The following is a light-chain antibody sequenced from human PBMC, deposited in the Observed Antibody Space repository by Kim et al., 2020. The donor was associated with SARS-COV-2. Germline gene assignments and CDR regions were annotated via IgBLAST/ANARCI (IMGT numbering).Light chain of an antibody. V-gene: IGLV3-1*01. Sequence: SYELTQPPSVSVSPGQTASITCSGDKLGNEYVSWYQQKPGQSPVLVIYQDRKRPSGIPERFSGSNSGNTATLTISGTQAMDEADYYCQAWDTSTAYVFGTGTKVTVL. CDR2: QDR. CDR3: QAWDTSTAYV. J-gene: IGLJ1*01. CDR1: KLGNEY.